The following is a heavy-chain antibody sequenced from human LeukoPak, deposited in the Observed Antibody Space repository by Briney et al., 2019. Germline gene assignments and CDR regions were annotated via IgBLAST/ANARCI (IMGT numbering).Heavy chain of an antibody. J-gene: IGHJ4*02. CDR3: ARSDSSDWHFDY. Sequence: ASVKVSCKASGYTFTGYYMHWVRQAPGQGLEWMGWINPNSGGTNYAQKFQGRVTMTRDTSISTAYMELSRLRSDDTAVYYCARSDSSDWHFDYWGQGTLVTVSS. CDR2: INPNSGGT. V-gene: IGHV1-2*02. CDR1: GYTFTGYY. D-gene: IGHD6-19*01.